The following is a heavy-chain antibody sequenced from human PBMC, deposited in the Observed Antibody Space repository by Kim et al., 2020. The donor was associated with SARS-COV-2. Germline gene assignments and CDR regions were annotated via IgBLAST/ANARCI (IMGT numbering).Heavy chain of an antibody. Sequence: GGSLRLSCAASGFTFSGSAMHWVRQASGKGLEWVGRIRSKANSYATAYAASVKGRFTISRDDSKNTAYLQMNSLKTEDTAVYYCTRVRSGYDLYYYYGMDVWGQGTTVTVSS. D-gene: IGHD5-12*01. CDR3: TRVRSGYDLYYYYGMDV. J-gene: IGHJ6*02. CDR1: GFTFSGSA. V-gene: IGHV3-73*01. CDR2: IRSKANSYAT.